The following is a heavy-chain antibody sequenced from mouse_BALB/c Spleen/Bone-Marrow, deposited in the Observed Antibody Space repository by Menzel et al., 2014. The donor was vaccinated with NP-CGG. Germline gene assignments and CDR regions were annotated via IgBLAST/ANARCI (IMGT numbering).Heavy chain of an antibody. V-gene: IGHV1S56*01. Sequence: VKLMESGVELVKPGASVKLSCKASGNTFTSYDINWVRQRPEQGLEWIGWIFPGDSTTKYNEKFKGKATLTTDKSSSTVHMQLSRLTPEDSAVYFCVRSRLRDWYFDVWGAGTTVTISS. CDR3: VRSRLRDWYFDV. CDR2: IFPGDSTT. J-gene: IGHJ1*01. CDR1: GNTFTSYD. D-gene: IGHD1-2*01.